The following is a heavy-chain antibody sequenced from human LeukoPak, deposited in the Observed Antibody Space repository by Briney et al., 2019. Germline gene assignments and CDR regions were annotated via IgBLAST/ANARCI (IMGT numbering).Heavy chain of an antibody. Sequence: PSETLSLTCTVSGGSISNSSYYWGWIRQPPGKGLEWIGSIYHSGSTYYNPSLKSRVTISVDTSKNQFSLKLSSVTAADTAVYYCALSGYYYVSGWFDPWGQGTLVTVSS. CDR1: GGSISNSSYY. J-gene: IGHJ5*02. V-gene: IGHV4-39*07. D-gene: IGHD3-22*01. CDR2: IYHSGST. CDR3: ALSGYYYVSGWFDP.